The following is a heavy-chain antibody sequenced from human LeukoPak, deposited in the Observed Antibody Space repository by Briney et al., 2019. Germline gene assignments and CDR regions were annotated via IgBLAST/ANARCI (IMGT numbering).Heavy chain of an antibody. CDR1: GFTFSSYA. J-gene: IGHJ6*03. Sequence: GGSLRLSCAASGFTFSSYAMHWVRQAPGKGLEWVAVISYDGSNKYYADSVKGRFTISRDNSKNTLYLHLSSLRPEDTAVYYCAKDVRSYVDCGDFSYPQPAEYYFYYYMDVWGKGTTVTISS. CDR3: AKDVRSYVDCGDFSYPQPAEYYFYYYMDV. D-gene: IGHD2-21*02. V-gene: IGHV3-30*14. CDR2: ISYDGSNK.